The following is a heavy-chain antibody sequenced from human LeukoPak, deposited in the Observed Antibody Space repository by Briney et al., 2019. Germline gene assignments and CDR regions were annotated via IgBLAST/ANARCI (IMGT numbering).Heavy chain of an antibody. J-gene: IGHJ4*02. Sequence: GGSLRLSCAASGFTFSDYYMSWIRQAPGKGLECVSYISSSGNTTYHADSVKGRFTISRDNSKNTLYLQMNSLRAEDTAVYYCAKAKAPLSSSWYYWGQGTLVTVSS. CDR1: GFTFSDYY. CDR3: AKAKAPLSSSWYY. CDR2: ISSSGNTT. D-gene: IGHD6-13*01. V-gene: IGHV3-11*01.